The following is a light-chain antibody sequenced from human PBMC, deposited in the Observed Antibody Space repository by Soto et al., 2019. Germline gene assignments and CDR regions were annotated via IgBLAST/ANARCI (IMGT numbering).Light chain of an antibody. CDR3: QQSFTTPS. Sequence: DIPMTQSPSSLSASVGDRVNITCRASQTVSSYLNWYQQKPGTVPKLLIYATSNLQSGVPSRFSGRGFGTDFTLTISSLQPEDFATYYCQQSFTTPSFGQGTRLEIK. CDR1: QTVSSY. V-gene: IGKV1-39*01. CDR2: ATS. J-gene: IGKJ5*01.